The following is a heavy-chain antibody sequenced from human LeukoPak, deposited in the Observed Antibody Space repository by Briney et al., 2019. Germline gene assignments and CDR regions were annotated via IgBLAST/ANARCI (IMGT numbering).Heavy chain of an antibody. CDR1: AYTFTGYY. Sequence: GASVKVSCKAYAYTFTGYYTHWVRQAPGQGLEWIGWIDPNTGGTYYAEKFQGRVTMTRDTSISTAYMELSSLGSDDTAIYYCARVDCYDSTPDYWGQGTLVTVSS. D-gene: IGHD3-22*01. V-gene: IGHV1-2*02. CDR2: IDPNTGGT. CDR3: ARVDCYDSTPDY. J-gene: IGHJ4*02.